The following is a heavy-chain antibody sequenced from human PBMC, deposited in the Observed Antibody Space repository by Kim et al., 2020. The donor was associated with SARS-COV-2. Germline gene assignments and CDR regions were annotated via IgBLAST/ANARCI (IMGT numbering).Heavy chain of an antibody. V-gene: IGHV3-21*01. CDR2: MSSTINYI. D-gene: IGHD6-13*01. J-gene: IGHJ6*02. Sequence: GGSLRLSCAASGFTFSTYSMTWVRQAPGKGLEWVSSMSSTINYIYYADSVKGRFTISRDNAKNSVYLQMNSLRAEDSAIYYCARLSGSSADVWGQGTTVTVYS. CDR1: GFTFSTYS. CDR3: ARLSGSSADV.